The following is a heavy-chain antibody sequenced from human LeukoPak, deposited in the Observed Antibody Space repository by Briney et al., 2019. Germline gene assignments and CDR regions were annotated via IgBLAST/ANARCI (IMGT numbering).Heavy chain of an antibody. CDR3: AELGITMIGGV. CDR2: ISSSGSTI. V-gene: IGHV3-48*03. D-gene: IGHD3-10*02. Sequence: LSLTCGVSGGSISSSYWWSWVRQAPGKGLEWVSYISSSGSTIYYADSVKGRFTISRDNAKNSLYLQMNSLRAEDTAVYYCAELGITMIGGVWGKGTTVTISS. CDR1: GGSISSSYW. J-gene: IGHJ6*04.